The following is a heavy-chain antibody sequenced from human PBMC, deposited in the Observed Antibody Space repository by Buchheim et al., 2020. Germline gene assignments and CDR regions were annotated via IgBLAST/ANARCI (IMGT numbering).Heavy chain of an antibody. CDR2: ISGSGGTT. CDR3: AKRGPAYCGADCFPRYFDL. V-gene: IGHV3-23*01. D-gene: IGHD2-21*02. Sequence: EVQLWESGGGLVQPGGSLRLSCAASGFTFSNYAMSWVRQAPGRGLESVSAISGSGGTTYYADSVKGRFTISRDNSKNTLYLQMNSLRAEDTAVYYCAKRGPAYCGADCFPRYFDLWGRGTL. CDR1: GFTFSNYA. J-gene: IGHJ2*01.